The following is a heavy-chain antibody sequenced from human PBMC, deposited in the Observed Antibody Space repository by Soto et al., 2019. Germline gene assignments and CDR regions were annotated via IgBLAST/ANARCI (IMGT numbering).Heavy chain of an antibody. V-gene: IGHV3-49*04. J-gene: IGHJ4*02. CDR2: IRSKAYGGTT. CDR3: TRGIAALY. Sequence: GGSLRLSCTASGFTFGDYAMSWVRQAPGKGLEWVGFIRSKAYGGTTEYAASVKGRFTISRDDSKSIAYLQMNSLKAEDTAVYYCTRGIAALYWGQGTLVTVSS. CDR1: GFTFGDYA. D-gene: IGHD6-6*01.